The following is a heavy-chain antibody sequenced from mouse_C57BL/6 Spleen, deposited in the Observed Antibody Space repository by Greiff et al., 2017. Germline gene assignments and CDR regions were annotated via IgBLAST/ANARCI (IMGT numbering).Heavy chain of an antibody. Sequence: LVESGAELARPGASVKLSCKASGYTFTSYGISWVKQRTGQGLEWIGEIYPRSGNTYYNEKFKGKATLTADKSSSTAYMELRSLTSEDSAVYFCARSGSGPYWYFDVWGTGTTVTVSS. CDR3: ARSGSGPYWYFDV. D-gene: IGHD1-1*01. CDR1: GYTFTSYG. CDR2: IYPRSGNT. J-gene: IGHJ1*03. V-gene: IGHV1-81*01.